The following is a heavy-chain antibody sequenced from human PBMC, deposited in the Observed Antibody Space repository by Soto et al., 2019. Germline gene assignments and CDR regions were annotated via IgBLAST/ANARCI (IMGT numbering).Heavy chain of an antibody. CDR2: ITGNGAVT. CDR1: GLSFDNYA. V-gene: IGHV3-23*01. CDR3: GQDPNGDYFGTFDF. Sequence: EVQFLESGGGVVRPGGSLRLSCVASGLSFDNYAMTWVRQSPGKGLEWLACITGNGAVTSYTGSVRGRFTISRDNYKNTLYLQMDSLRADDTAVYYCGQDPNGDYFGTFDFWGQGTTVTVSS. J-gene: IGHJ3*01. D-gene: IGHD4-17*01.